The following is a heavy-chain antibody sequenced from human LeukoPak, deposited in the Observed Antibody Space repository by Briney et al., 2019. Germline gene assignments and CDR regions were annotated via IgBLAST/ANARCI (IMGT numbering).Heavy chain of an antibody. V-gene: IGHV1-2*02. D-gene: IGHD2-15*01. CDR2: INPTSGGT. Sequence: ASVKVSGKASGYTFTDYYMHWVRLAPGQGLEWMGWINPTSGGTNFAQKFQGRVTMTRDTFISTVYMELSRLRSDDTAVYYCARGSVSLWHYYYMDVWGKGTTVTVSS. J-gene: IGHJ6*03. CDR1: GYTFTDYY. CDR3: ARGSVSLWHYYYMDV.